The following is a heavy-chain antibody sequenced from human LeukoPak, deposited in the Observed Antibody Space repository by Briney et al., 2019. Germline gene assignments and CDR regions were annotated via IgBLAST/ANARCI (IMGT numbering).Heavy chain of an antibody. V-gene: IGHV3-7*01. D-gene: IGHD1-1*01. Sequence: GGSLRLSCAASGFTFSNYWMSWVRQAPGKGLEWVANIKQDGSDKYYVDSVKGRFTISRDNAKNSLYLQMNSLRAEDTAVYYCARAGYYYYYMDVWGKGTTVTVSS. J-gene: IGHJ6*03. CDR3: ARAGYYYYYMDV. CDR2: IKQDGSDK. CDR1: GFTFSNYW.